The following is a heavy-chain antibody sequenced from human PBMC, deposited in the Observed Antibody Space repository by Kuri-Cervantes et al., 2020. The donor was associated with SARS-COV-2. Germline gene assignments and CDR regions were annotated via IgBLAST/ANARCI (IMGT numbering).Heavy chain of an antibody. J-gene: IGHJ4*02. D-gene: IGHD1-26*01. V-gene: IGHV3-21*01. CDR2: ISSSSSYI. CDR3: ASQGAVY. Sequence: GESLKISCAASGFTFSSYSMNWVRLAPGKGLEWVSSISSSSSYIYYADSVKGRFTISRDNAKNSLYLQMNSLRAEDTAVYYCASQGAVYWGQGTLVTVSS. CDR1: GFTFSSYS.